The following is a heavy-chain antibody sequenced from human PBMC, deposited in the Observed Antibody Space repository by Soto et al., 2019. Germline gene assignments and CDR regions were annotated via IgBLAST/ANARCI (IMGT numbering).Heavy chain of an antibody. CDR3: ASTTDPYIRSSPFYYFDY. J-gene: IGHJ4*01. CDR1: GGTFSSYA. CDR2: IIPIFGTA. D-gene: IGHD6-6*01. Sequence: SVKVSCKASGGTFSSYAISWVRQAPGQGLEWMGGIIPIFGTANYAQKFQGRVTITADKSTSTGYMELSSLRSEDTAVYYCASTTDPYIRSSPFYYFDYLGHGTLFTVSS. V-gene: IGHV1-69*06.